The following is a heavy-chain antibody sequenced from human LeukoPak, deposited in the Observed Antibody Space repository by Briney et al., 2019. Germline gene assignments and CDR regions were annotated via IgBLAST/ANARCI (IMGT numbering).Heavy chain of an antibody. V-gene: IGHV3-33*01. J-gene: IGHJ4*02. CDR2: IWYDGSNK. CDR1: GFTFSSYG. D-gene: IGHD2-2*01. Sequence: GSLRLSCAASGFTFSSYGMHWVRQAPGKGLEWVAVIWYDGSNKYYADSVKGRFTISRDNSKNTLYLQMNSLRAEDTAVYYCARARDIVVVPAAIFSGDIDYWGQGTLVTVSS. CDR3: ARARDIVVVPAAIFSGDIDY.